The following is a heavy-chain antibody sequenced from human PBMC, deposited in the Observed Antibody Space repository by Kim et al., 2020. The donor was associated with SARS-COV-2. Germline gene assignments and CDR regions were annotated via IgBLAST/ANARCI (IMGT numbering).Heavy chain of an antibody. CDR3: ASAIYGGKVY. D-gene: IGHD2-15*01. CDR2: SYK. J-gene: IGHJ4*02. V-gene: IGHV3-21*01. Sequence: SYKYYADSVKSQFTISRDNAKNSLNLQRSSLSAEDTAVYYCASAIYGGKVYWGQGTLVTVSS.